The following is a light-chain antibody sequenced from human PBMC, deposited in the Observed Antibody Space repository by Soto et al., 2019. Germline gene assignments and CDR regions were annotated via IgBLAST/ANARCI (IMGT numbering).Light chain of an antibody. CDR1: SSDVGGYNY. J-gene: IGLJ2*01. V-gene: IGLV2-14*01. CDR2: DVS. Sequence: QSALTQPASVSGSPGQSITISCTGTSSDVGGYNYVSWYQQHPGKAPKLMIYDVSNRPSGVSNRFSGSKPGNTASLTISGLQAEDEADYYCSSYTSSSTRVFVGGTKVTVL. CDR3: SSYTSSSTRV.